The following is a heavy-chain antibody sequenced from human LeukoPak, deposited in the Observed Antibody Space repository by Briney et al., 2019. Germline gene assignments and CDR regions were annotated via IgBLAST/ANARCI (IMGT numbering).Heavy chain of an antibody. CDR1: GGSFSGYY. Sequence: PSETLSLTCAVYGGSFSGYYWSWIRQPPGKGLEWIGEINHSGSTNYNPSLKSRVTISVDTSKNQFSLKLSSVTAADTAVYYCATEQWLANWGQGTLVTVSS. CDR3: ATEQWLAN. V-gene: IGHV4-34*01. J-gene: IGHJ4*02. CDR2: INHSGST. D-gene: IGHD6-19*01.